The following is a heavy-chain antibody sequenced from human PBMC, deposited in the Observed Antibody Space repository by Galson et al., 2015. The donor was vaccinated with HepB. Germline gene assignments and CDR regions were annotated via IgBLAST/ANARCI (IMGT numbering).Heavy chain of an antibody. CDR3: ARVVVVNFPYSYGMDV. Sequence: ETLSLTCTVSGGSISSYYWSWIRQPPGKGLEWIGYIYYSGSTNYNPSLKSRVTISVDTSKNQFSLKLSSVTAADTAVYYCARVVVVNFPYSYGMDVWGQGTTVTVSS. V-gene: IGHV4-59*01. D-gene: IGHD3-22*01. J-gene: IGHJ6*02. CDR2: IYYSGST. CDR1: GGSISSYY.